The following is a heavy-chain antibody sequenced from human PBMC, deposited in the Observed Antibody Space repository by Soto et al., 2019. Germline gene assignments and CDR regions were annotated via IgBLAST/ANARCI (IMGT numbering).Heavy chain of an antibody. Sequence: PSETLYLTCVVSGGSLSSYYWSWIRQPPGKGLEWIGYIYYSGSTNYNPSLKSRVTISVDTSKNQFSLRLNSVTAADTAVYYCARLGAYYQSLDPWGPGTLVTVSS. CDR3: ARLGAYYQSLDP. V-gene: IGHV4-59*08. CDR2: IYYSGST. D-gene: IGHD2-21*01. CDR1: GGSLSSYY. J-gene: IGHJ5*02.